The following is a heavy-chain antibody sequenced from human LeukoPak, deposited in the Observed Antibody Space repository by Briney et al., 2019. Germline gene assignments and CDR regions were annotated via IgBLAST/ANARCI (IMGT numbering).Heavy chain of an antibody. Sequence: SSGPLSLTCAVSGGSISTYNWWSWVRRPPGKGLEWIGEIFYSGSINYNPSLKSRVTLSLDKSKNQFSLQLSSVTAADTAVYYCAREPGSYGYHWGQGTLVTVSS. V-gene: IGHV4-4*02. D-gene: IGHD5-18*01. CDR1: GGSISTYNW. J-gene: IGHJ4*02. CDR2: IFYSGSI. CDR3: AREPGSYGYH.